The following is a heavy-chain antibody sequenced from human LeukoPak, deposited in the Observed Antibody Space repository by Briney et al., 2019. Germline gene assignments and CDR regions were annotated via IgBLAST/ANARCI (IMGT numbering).Heavy chain of an antibody. CDR3: ARGQKNRRSYRDY. CDR1: GGSFSGYY. V-gene: IGHV4-34*01. D-gene: IGHD1-26*01. J-gene: IGHJ4*02. Sequence: SETLSLTCAVYGGSFSGYYWSWIRQPPGKGLEWIGEINHSGSTNYNPSLKSRVTISVDTSKNQFSLKLSSVTAADTAVYYRARGQKNRRSYRDYWGQGTLVTVSS. CDR2: INHSGST.